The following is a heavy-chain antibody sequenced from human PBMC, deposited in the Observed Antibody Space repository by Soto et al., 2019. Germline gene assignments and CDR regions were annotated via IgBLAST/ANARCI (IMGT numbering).Heavy chain of an antibody. V-gene: IGHV1-69*13. D-gene: IGHD3-22*01. CDR1: GGTFSSYA. J-gene: IGHJ4*02. CDR3: AAVGTMIVVVTNTVPPGPFDY. CDR2: IIPIFGTA. Sequence: SVKVSCKASGGTFSSYAISWVRQAPGQGLEWMGGIIPIFGTANYAQKFQGRVTITADESTSTAYMELSSLRSEDTAVYYCAAVGTMIVVVTNTVPPGPFDYWGQETLVTVSS.